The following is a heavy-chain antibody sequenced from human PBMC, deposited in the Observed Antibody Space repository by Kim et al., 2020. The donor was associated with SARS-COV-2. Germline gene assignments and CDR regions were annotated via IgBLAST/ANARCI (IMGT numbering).Heavy chain of an antibody. D-gene: IGHD3-16*01. Sequence: SETLSLTCTVSGGSISSSSYYWGWIRQPPGKGLEWIGSIYYSGSTYYNPSLKSRVTISVDTSKNQFSLKLSSVTAADTAVYYCARQRWGGWDYWGQGTLVTVSS. CDR1: GGSISSSSYY. J-gene: IGHJ4*02. CDR2: IYYSGST. CDR3: ARQRWGGWDY. V-gene: IGHV4-39*01.